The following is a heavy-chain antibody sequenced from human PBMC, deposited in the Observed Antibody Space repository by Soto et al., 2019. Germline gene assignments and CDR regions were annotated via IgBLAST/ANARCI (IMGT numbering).Heavy chain of an antibody. V-gene: IGHV4-39*01. D-gene: IGHD1-26*01. CDR3: ARPLVGATVGDAFDI. Sequence: SDTLSLTCTVSGGSISSSSYYWGWIRQPPGKGLEWIGSIYYSGSTYYNPSLKSRVTISVDTSKNQFSLKLSSVTAADTAVYYCARPLVGATVGDAFDIWGQGTMVT. CDR2: IYYSGST. J-gene: IGHJ3*02. CDR1: GGSISSSSYY.